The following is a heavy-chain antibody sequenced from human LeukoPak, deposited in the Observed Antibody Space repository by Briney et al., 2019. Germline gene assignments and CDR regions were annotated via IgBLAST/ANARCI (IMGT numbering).Heavy chain of an antibody. J-gene: IGHJ4*02. CDR1: GFTFSSYG. V-gene: IGHV3-33*06. Sequence: PGGSLRLSCAASGFTFSSYGMHWVRQAPGKGLEWVAVIWYDGSNKYYADSVKGRFTISRDNFKNTLYLQMNSLRAEDTAVYYCAKSALRFLEWLLPDHYFDYWGQGTLVAVSS. D-gene: IGHD3-3*01. CDR3: AKSALRFLEWLLPDHYFDY. CDR2: IWYDGSNK.